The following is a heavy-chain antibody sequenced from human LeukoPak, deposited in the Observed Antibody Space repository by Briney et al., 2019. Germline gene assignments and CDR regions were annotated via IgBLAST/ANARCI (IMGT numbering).Heavy chain of an antibody. D-gene: IGHD4-17*01. Sequence: GGSLRLSCAASGFTFSNAWMSWVRQAPGKGLEWVGRIKNKTDGGTTDYAAPVKGGFTISRDDSKNTLYLQMNSPKTEDTAVYYCTTDRRTTVTTTWGQGTLVTVSS. CDR1: GFTFSNAW. V-gene: IGHV3-15*01. J-gene: IGHJ4*02. CDR3: TTDRRTTVTTT. CDR2: IKNKTDGGTT.